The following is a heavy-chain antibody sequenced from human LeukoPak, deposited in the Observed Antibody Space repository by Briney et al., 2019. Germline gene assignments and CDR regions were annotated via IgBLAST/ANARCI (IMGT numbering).Heavy chain of an antibody. CDR3: ARDCSSTSCYLPSLDY. CDR2: IKQDGGEK. CDR1: GFTFSSYS. Sequence: GGSLRLSCAASGFTFSSYSMNWVRQAPGKGLEWVANIKQDGGEKYYVDSVKGRFTISRDNAKNSLYLQMNSLRAEDTAVYYCARDCSSTSCYLPSLDYWGQGTLVTVSS. J-gene: IGHJ4*02. D-gene: IGHD2-2*01. V-gene: IGHV3-7*01.